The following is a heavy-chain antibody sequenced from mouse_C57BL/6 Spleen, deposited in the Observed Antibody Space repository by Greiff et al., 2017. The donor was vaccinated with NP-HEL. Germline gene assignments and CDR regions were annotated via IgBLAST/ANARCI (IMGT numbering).Heavy chain of an antibody. CDR2: IDPETGGT. Sequence: QVQLKESGAELVRPGASVTLSCKASGYTFTDYEMHWVKQTPVHGLEWIGAIDPETGGTAYNQKFKGKAILTADKSSSKAYMELRSLTSEDSAVYYCTRDGYDLAWFAYWGQGTLVTVSA. CDR1: GYTFTDYE. V-gene: IGHV1-15*01. D-gene: IGHD2-2*01. J-gene: IGHJ3*01. CDR3: TRDGYDLAWFAY.